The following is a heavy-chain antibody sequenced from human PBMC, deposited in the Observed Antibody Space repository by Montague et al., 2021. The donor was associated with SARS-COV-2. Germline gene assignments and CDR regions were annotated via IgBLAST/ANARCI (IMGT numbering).Heavy chain of an antibody. CDR2: IYNSGST. D-gene: IGHD1-20*01. J-gene: IGHJ4*02. V-gene: IGHV4-4*07. CDR3: VRDQGRSNWNYPDY. CDR1: GGSISGYY. Sequence: SETLSLTCTVSGGSISGYYWSWFRQSAGKGLEWIGRIYNSGSTSYNPSXXSRVTMSVDTSKNQFPLKLSSVTAADTAVYYCVRDQGRSNWNYPDYWGQGTLVTVSS.